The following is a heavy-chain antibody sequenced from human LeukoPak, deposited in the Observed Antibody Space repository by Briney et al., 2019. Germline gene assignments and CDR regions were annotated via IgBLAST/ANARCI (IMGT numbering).Heavy chain of an antibody. CDR2: ISAYNGNT. Sequence: ASVKVSCKASGYTFTSYGISWVRQAPGQGLEWMGWISAYNGNTNYAQKLQGRVTMTTDTSTSTAYMELRSLRSDDTAVYYCATDRPTYYYDSSGIPSWGQGTLVTVSS. CDR1: GYTFTSYG. CDR3: ATDRPTYYYDSSGIPS. D-gene: IGHD3-22*01. V-gene: IGHV1-18*01. J-gene: IGHJ5*02.